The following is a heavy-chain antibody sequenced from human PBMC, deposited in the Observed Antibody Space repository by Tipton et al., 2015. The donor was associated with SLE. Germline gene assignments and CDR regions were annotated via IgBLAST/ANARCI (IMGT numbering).Heavy chain of an antibody. D-gene: IGHD2-8*01. V-gene: IGHV1-46*01. CDR2: INPGGGGT. CDR3: AREAPNTCYFDS. Sequence: QSGPEVKKPGASVKVSCKSSGYTFTAYYMHWVRQAPGQGLEWMGIINPGGGGTNYAQKFQGRVTMAMDTSTTTVYMELNGLRSDDTAVYYCAREAPNTCYFDSWGQGTLVTVSS. CDR1: GYTFTAYY. J-gene: IGHJ4*02.